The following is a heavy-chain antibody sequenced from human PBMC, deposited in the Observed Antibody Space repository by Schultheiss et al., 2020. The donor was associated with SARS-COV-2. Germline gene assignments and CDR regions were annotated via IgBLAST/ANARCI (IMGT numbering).Heavy chain of an antibody. CDR3: AKPQLAASTAFDI. Sequence: GGSLRLSCAASGFTFSSYGMHWVRQAPGKGLEWVAVISYDGSNKYYADSVKGRFTISRDNAKNSLYLQMNSLRAEDTALYYCAKPQLAASTAFDIWGQGTMVTVSS. D-gene: IGHD3-3*02. V-gene: IGHV3-30*18. CDR2: ISYDGSNK. J-gene: IGHJ3*02. CDR1: GFTFSSYG.